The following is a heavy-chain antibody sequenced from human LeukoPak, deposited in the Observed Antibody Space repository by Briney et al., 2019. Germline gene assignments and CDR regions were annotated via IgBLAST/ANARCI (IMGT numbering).Heavy chain of an antibody. CDR1: GFIFANHA. Sequence: GGSLRLSCAASGFIFANHAMSWVRQTPGKGLEWVSAISGGGDITYYADSVRGRFTISRDNSKDTLFLQMHSLRPGDTAVYYCVREDTPATANYWGQGTLVTISS. D-gene: IGHD2-21*02. CDR2: ISGGGDIT. V-gene: IGHV3-23*01. J-gene: IGHJ4*02. CDR3: VREDTPATANY.